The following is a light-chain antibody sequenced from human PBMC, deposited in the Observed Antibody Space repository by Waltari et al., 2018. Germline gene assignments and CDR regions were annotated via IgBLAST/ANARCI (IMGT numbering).Light chain of an antibody. CDR1: TSDLGGNNY. J-gene: IGLJ3*02. V-gene: IGLV2-14*01. Sequence: QSALTQPASVSGSPGQSITISCTGTTSDLGGNNYVPWYQQHPGKAPKLTIYDVSSRPSGVSNRFSGSKSGNTASLIISGLQAEDEADYYCSSFTSSSTWVFGGGTKLTVL. CDR2: DVS. CDR3: SSFTSSSTWV.